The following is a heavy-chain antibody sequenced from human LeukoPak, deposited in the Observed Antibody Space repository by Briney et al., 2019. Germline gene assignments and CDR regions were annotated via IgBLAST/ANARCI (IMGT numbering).Heavy chain of an antibody. V-gene: IGHV1-18*01. J-gene: IGHJ6*02. Sequence: GASVKVSCKASGGAFSSYAISWVRQAPGQGLEWMGWISAYNGNTNYAQKLQGRVTMTTDTSTSTAYMELRSLRSDDTAVYYCARLRAAHIGGDYYYGMDVWGQGTTVTVSS. D-gene: IGHD3-16*01. CDR3: ARLRAAHIGGDYYYGMDV. CDR2: ISAYNGNT. CDR1: GGAFSSYA.